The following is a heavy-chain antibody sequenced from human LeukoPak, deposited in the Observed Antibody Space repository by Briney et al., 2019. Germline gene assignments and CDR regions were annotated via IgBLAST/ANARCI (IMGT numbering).Heavy chain of an antibody. Sequence: HPGGSLRLPCVASGFTFSSYWMHWVRQDPRKGLVWVSRINGDGRNINYADSVRGRFTISRDTAKNTLYLQMNSLRAEDTAVYYCARDSQFIGPLYWGQGTLVTVSS. J-gene: IGHJ4*02. D-gene: IGHD5-24*01. CDR1: GFTFSSYW. V-gene: IGHV3-74*01. CDR2: INGDGRNI. CDR3: ARDSQFIGPLY.